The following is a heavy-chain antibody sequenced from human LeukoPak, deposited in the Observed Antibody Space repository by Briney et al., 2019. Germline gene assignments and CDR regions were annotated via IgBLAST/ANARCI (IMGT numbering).Heavy chain of an antibody. D-gene: IGHD3-3*01. CDR2: ISGSGGST. J-gene: IGHJ3*02. Sequence: PGGSLRLSCAASGFTFSSYAMSWVRQAPGKGLEWVSAISGSGGSTYYADSVKGRFTISRDNSKNTLYLQMNSLRAEDTAVYYCATHRYRRDFWSGYDAFDIWGQGTMVTVSS. CDR1: GFTFSSYA. V-gene: IGHV3-23*01. CDR3: ATHRYRRDFWSGYDAFDI.